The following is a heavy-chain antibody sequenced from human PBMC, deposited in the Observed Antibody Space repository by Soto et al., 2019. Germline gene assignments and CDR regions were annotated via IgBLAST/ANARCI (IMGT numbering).Heavy chain of an antibody. J-gene: IGHJ4*02. Sequence: PSETLSLTCTVSGGSISSYYWIWIRQPPGKGLEWIGYIYYSGSTNYNPSLKSRVTISVDTSKNQFSLKLSSVTAADTAVYYCARAIEVTTLDYWGQGTLVTVSS. V-gene: IGHV4-59*01. CDR2: IYYSGST. D-gene: IGHD4-17*01. CDR1: GGSISSYY. CDR3: ARAIEVTTLDY.